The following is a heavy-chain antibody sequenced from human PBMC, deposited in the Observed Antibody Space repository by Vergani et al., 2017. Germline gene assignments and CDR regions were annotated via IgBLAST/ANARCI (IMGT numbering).Heavy chain of an antibody. J-gene: IGHJ4*02. CDR1: GYTFTSYA. D-gene: IGHD2-15*01. CDR3: AIGGGGYCSGSSCSLSY. CDR2: INTNTGNP. Sequence: QVQLVQSGSELKKPGASVKVSCKASGYTFTSYAMNWVRQAPGQGLEWMGWINTNTGNPTYAQGFTGQFVFSFDTSVSTAYLQISSLMAEDTAGYYFAIGGGGYCSGSSCSLSYWGQGTLVTVSS. V-gene: IGHV7-4-1*02.